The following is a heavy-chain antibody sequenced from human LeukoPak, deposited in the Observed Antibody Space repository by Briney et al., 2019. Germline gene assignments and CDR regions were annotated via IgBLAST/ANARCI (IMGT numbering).Heavy chain of an antibody. Sequence: GASVKVSCKASGGTFSSYAISWVRQAPGQGLEWMGRIIPILGIANYAQKFQGRVTITADKSTSTAYTELSSLRSEDTAVYYCARDREVVVVAAYGPPYGMDVWGQGTTVTISS. V-gene: IGHV1-69*04. CDR2: IIPILGIA. CDR3: ARDREVVVVAAYGPPYGMDV. J-gene: IGHJ6*02. CDR1: GGTFSSYA. D-gene: IGHD2-15*01.